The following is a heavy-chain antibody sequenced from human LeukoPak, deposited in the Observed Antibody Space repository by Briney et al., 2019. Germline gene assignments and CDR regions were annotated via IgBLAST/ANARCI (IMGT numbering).Heavy chain of an antibody. CDR1: GGTFSSYA. Sequence: SVKVSCKASGGTFSSYAISWVRQAPGQGLEWMGGIIPIFGTANYAQKFQGRVTIITDESTSTAYMELSSLRSEDTAVYYCARSINDGYNVWGQGTLVTVSS. D-gene: IGHD5-24*01. CDR3: ARSINDGYNV. CDR2: IIPIFGTA. J-gene: IGHJ4*02. V-gene: IGHV1-69*05.